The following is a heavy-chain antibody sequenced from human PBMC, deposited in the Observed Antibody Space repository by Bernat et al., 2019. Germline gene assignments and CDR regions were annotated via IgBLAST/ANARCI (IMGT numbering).Heavy chain of an antibody. CDR1: GFTFSEHG. CDR2: LSHDGNAK. CDR3: AKACSGGGACYILDY. D-gene: IGHD2-21*02. V-gene: IGHV3-30*18. Sequence: QVQLVESGGGVVQPGRSLRLSCAASGFTFSEHGMHWVRQAPGKGLEWVAILSHDGNAKDYGDSVKGRLSVSRDNSRNMFFLQMNSLRPEDTALYYCAKACSGGGACYILDYWGQGTLVTVSS. J-gene: IGHJ4*02.